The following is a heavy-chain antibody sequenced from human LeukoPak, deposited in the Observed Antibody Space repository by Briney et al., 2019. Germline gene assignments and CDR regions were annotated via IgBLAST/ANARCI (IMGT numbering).Heavy chain of an antibody. J-gene: IGHJ4*02. V-gene: IGHV3-9*01. CDR1: GFTFDDYA. D-gene: IGHD3-10*01. CDR3: AKDLMYYGSGSYFDY. CDR2: ISWNSGSI. Sequence: PGGSLRLSCAASGFTFDDYAMHWVRQAPGKGLEGVSGISWNSGSIGYADSVKGRFTISRDNAKNSLYLQMNSLRAEDTALYYCAKDLMYYGSGSYFDYWGQGTLVTVSS.